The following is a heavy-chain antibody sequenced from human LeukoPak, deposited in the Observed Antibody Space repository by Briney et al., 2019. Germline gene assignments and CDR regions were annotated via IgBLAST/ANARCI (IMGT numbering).Heavy chain of an antibody. Sequence: GGSLRLSCAASGFAFSTYWMTWVRQAPGKGLEWVANINLDGNEVHYVDSLKDRFTISKDNAGNSLYLQLSSLRVEDTAVYFCASGRHDFVHWGHGTLVTVSS. CDR1: GFAFSTYW. D-gene: IGHD3-16*01. J-gene: IGHJ4*01. CDR2: INLDGNEV. V-gene: IGHV3-7*01. CDR3: ASGRHDFVH.